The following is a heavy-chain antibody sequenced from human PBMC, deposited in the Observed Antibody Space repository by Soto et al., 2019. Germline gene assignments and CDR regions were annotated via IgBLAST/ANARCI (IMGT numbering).Heavy chain of an antibody. CDR1: GGSISSGGYY. Sequence: SETLSLTCTVSGGSISSGGYYWSWIRQHPGKGLEWIGYIYYSGSTYYNPSLKSRVTISVDTSKNQFSLKLSSVTAADTAVYYWARRYGGNFGYWGQGTLVTVSS. CDR3: ARRYGGNFGY. V-gene: IGHV4-31*03. D-gene: IGHD2-15*01. CDR2: IYYSGST. J-gene: IGHJ4*02.